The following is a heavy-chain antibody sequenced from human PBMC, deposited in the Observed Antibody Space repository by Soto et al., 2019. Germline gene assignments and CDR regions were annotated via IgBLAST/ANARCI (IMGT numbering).Heavy chain of an antibody. CDR3: ARAVGDPLYYLDY. Sequence: QVQLQESGPGLVRPSETLSLTCTVSSDSISSYYWIWIRQSPGKGLEWIGYTDYSGNTNYNPSLTSRVPISGDTSKNQFSLRLSSVTAADTAVYYCARAVGDPLYYLDYWGQGTLVTVSS. D-gene: IGHD6-19*01. J-gene: IGHJ4*02. CDR2: TDYSGNT. V-gene: IGHV4-59*08. CDR1: SDSISSYY.